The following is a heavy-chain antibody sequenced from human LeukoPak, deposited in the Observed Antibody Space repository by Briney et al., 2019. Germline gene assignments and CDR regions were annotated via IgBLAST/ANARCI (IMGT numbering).Heavy chain of an antibody. CDR2: IYTSGST. V-gene: IGHV4-4*07. J-gene: IGHJ4*02. CDR1: GGSISSYY. CDR3: ARDRGDYYDSSGYYPYYFDY. D-gene: IGHD3-22*01. Sequence: VKPSETLSLTCTVSGGSISSYYWSWIRQPAGKGLEWIGRIYTSGSTNYNPSLKSRVTMPVDTSKNQFSLKLSSVTAADTAVYYCARDRGDYYDSSGYYPYYFDYWGQGTLVTVSS.